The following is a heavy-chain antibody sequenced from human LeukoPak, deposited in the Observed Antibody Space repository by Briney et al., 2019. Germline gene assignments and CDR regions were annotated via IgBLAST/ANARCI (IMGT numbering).Heavy chain of an antibody. D-gene: IGHD3-3*01. CDR3: ASQNNGRFLEWSIYYYYMDV. CDR1: GFTFSSYS. V-gene: IGHV3-48*01. CDR2: ISSSSSTI. J-gene: IGHJ6*03. Sequence: PGGSLRLSCAASGFTFSSYSMNWVRQAPGKGLEWVSYISSSSSTIYYADSVKGRFTISRDNAKNSLYLQMNSLRAEDTAVYYCASQNNGRFLEWSIYYYYMDVWGKGTTVTVSS.